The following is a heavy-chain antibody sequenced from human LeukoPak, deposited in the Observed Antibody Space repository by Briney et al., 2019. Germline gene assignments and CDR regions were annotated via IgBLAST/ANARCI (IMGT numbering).Heavy chain of an antibody. CDR3: ARGTPTPGVDY. D-gene: IGHD1-1*01. V-gene: IGHV7-4-1*02. CDR1: GYTFTRYF. J-gene: IGHJ4*02. CDR2: IDTDTGNP. Sequence: GASVTVSCKASGYTFTRYFMNWVRQAPGQGLEWMGNIDTDTGNPKYAPGFTGHFVFSLDTSVSTAYLQINSLRAEDTAVYYCARGTPTPGVDYWGQGTQVTVSS.